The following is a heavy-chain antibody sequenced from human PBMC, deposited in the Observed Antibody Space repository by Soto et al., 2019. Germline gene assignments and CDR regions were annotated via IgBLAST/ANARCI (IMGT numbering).Heavy chain of an antibody. CDR3: TTDTTVTTADKRFDP. CDR1: GFTFSNAW. CDR2: IKSKTDGGTT. V-gene: IGHV3-15*01. D-gene: IGHD4-17*01. J-gene: IGHJ5*02. Sequence: LRLSCAASGFTFSNAWMSWVRQAPGKGLEWVGRIKSKTDGGTTDYAAPVKGRFTISRDDSKNTLYLQMNSLKTEDTAVYYCTTDTTVTTADKRFDPWGQGTLVTVSS.